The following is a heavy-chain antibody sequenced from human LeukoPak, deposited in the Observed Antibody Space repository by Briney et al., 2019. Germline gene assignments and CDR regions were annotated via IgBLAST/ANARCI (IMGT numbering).Heavy chain of an antibody. D-gene: IGHD5-24*01. CDR2: INPNSGGT. J-gene: IGHJ3*02. CDR1: GYTFTDYY. V-gene: IGHV1-2*02. CDR3: ARVVDGYNYGAFDI. Sequence: ASVKVSCKASGYTFTDYYIHWVRQAPGQGLGWMGWINPNSGGTKYARRFQGRVTMTRDASISTAYTELSSLRSDDTAVYYCARVVDGYNYGAFDIWGQGTVVTVSS.